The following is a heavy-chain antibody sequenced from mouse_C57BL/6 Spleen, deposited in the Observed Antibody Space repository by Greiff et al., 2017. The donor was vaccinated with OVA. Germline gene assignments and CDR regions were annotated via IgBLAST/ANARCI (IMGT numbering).Heavy chain of an antibody. Sequence: EVKLQESGGGLVKPGGSLKLSCAASGFTFSDYGMHWVRQAPEKGLEWVAYISSGSSTIYYADTVKGRFTLSRDNAKNTLFLQMTSLRSEDTAMYYCARGGDSSGYVFAYWGQGTLVTVSA. V-gene: IGHV5-17*01. CDR1: GFTFSDYG. CDR2: ISSGSSTI. CDR3: ARGGDSSGYVFAY. D-gene: IGHD3-2*02. J-gene: IGHJ3*01.